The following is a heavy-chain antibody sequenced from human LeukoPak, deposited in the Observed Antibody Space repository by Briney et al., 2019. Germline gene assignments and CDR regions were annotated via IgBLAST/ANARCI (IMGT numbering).Heavy chain of an antibody. Sequence: SETLSLTCAVYGGSFSGYYWSWIRQPPGKGLEWIGGINHSGSTNYNPSLKSRVTISVDTSKNQFSLKLSSVTAADTAVYYCARARPKYYYGSGSSTPFDPWGQGTLVTVSS. D-gene: IGHD3-10*01. CDR3: ARARPKYYYGSGSSTPFDP. J-gene: IGHJ5*02. CDR1: GGSFSGYY. CDR2: INHSGST. V-gene: IGHV4-34*01.